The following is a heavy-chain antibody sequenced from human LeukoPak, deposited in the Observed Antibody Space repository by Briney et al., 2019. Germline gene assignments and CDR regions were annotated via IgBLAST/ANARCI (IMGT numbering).Heavy chain of an antibody. J-gene: IGHJ4*02. D-gene: IGHD3-3*01. Sequence: SETLSLTCAFSGGSFSGYYWSWVRQPPGKGLEWIGEINHSGNTNYNPSLKSRVTISVDTSKNQFSLKLSSVTAADTAVYYCARGEEDFWSGYYIDYWGQGTLVTVSS. V-gene: IGHV4-34*01. CDR2: INHSGNT. CDR1: GGSFSGYY. CDR3: ARGEEDFWSGYYIDY.